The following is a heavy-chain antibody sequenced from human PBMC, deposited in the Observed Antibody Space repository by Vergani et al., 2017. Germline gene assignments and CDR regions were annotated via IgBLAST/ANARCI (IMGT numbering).Heavy chain of an antibody. V-gene: IGHV4-39*01. D-gene: IGHD3-9*01. Sequence: QLHLQESGPGLVKPSETLSLTCTVSGGSITSSSYYWGWIRQPPGKGLEGIGNIYHSGGAYYNPSLTGRVTISVDTTKNQFSLEVTSVTAADTAIYFCARTESFILRYFHWALWGQGTLVTVSS. CDR2: IYHSGGA. J-gene: IGHJ4*02. CDR3: ARTESFILRYFHWAL. CDR1: GGSITSSSYY.